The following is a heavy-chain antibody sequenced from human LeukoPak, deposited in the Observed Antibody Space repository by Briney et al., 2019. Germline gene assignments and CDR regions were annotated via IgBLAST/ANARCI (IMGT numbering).Heavy chain of an antibody. CDR3: ARDSLSSSMIVVVMKDVFDI. J-gene: IGHJ3*02. CDR1: GFTFSSYE. Sequence: GALRLSCAASGFTFSSYEMNWVRQAPGKGLEWVSYIRSSGSTIYYADSVKGRFTISRDNAKNSLYLQMNSLRAEDTAVYYCARDSLSSSMIVVVMKDVFDIWGQGTMVTVSS. CDR2: IRSSGSTI. V-gene: IGHV3-48*03. D-gene: IGHD3-22*01.